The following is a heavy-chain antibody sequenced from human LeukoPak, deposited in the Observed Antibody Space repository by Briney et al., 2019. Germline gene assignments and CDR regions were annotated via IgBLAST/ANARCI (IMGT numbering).Heavy chain of an antibody. Sequence: SETLSLTCAVYGGSFSGYYWSWIRQPPGKGLEWIGEINHSGSTNYNPSLKSRVTISVDTSKNQFSLKLSSVTAADTAVYYCARDVKSSGYGDWFDPWGQGTLVTVSS. CDR1: GGSFSGYY. V-gene: IGHV4-34*01. D-gene: IGHD3-22*01. J-gene: IGHJ5*02. CDR2: INHSGST. CDR3: ARDVKSSGYGDWFDP.